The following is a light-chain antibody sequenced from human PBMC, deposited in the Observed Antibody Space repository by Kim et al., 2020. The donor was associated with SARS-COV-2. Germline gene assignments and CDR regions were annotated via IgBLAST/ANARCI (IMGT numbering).Light chain of an antibody. CDR1: QSVGRN. CDR3: QQYNNWPPLT. Sequence: EIVMTQSPATLSVSPGESATLSCRASQSVGRNLAWYQQKPGQAPRLVIYGASTRATGVPARFSGSGYGTEFTLTISSLQSEDLAVYYCQQYNNWPPLTFGPGTKVDIK. J-gene: IGKJ3*01. CDR2: GAS. V-gene: IGKV3-15*01.